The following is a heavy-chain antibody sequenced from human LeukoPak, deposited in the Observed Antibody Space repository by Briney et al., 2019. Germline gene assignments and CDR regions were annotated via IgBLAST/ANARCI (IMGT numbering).Heavy chain of an antibody. CDR2: ISGSGGST. V-gene: IGHV3-23*01. Sequence: PAGSLRLSCAASGFTFSSYAMSWVRQAPGKGPDCATAISGSGGSTSYADSVKGRFTISRDNSKNTLYLQMNRLRAEDAAVYYCANMRAYCSGGSCSNDYWGQGTLVTASS. J-gene: IGHJ4*02. CDR3: ANMRAYCSGGSCSNDY. D-gene: IGHD2-15*01. CDR1: GFTFSSYA.